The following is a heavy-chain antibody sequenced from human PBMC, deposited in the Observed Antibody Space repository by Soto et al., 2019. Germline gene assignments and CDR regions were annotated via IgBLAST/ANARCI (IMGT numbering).Heavy chain of an antibody. V-gene: IGHV4-4*07. CDR3: ARDVAAARGGMDV. CDR1: GFSISSYY. CDR2: IYTSGST. J-gene: IGHJ6*02. Sequence: PXETLSLTCPVSGFSISSYYWSWIRQPAGKGLEWIGRIYTSGSTNYNPSLKSRVTMSVDTSKNQFSLKLSSVTAADTAVYYCARDVAAARGGMDVWGQGTTVTVSS. D-gene: IGHD6-13*01.